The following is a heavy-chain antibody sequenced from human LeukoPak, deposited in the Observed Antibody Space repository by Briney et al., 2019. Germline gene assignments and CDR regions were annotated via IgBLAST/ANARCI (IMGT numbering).Heavy chain of an antibody. Sequence: ASVKVSCKASGYTFTSNYIHWVRQAPGQGLEWMGMIYPRDSSTSHAQKFQGRVTVTRDTSTSTVHMELSGLRSEDTAVYYCARDQEGFDYWGQGTLVTVSP. CDR1: GYTFTSNY. J-gene: IGHJ4*02. CDR3: ARDQEGFDY. V-gene: IGHV1-46*01. CDR2: IYPRDSST.